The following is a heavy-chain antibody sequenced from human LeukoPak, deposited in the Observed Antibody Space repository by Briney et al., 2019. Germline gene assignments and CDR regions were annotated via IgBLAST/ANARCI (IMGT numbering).Heavy chain of an antibody. CDR3: AREAAWGNWYFDL. Sequence: GRSLRLSCAASGFAFSRHGMHWVRQAPGKGLEWVAVIGDTGRAKYYADSVEGRFTASRDNSKNTLYLEMNSLRYDDTALYYCAREAAWGNWYFDLWGRGTLVTVSS. CDR2: IGDTGRAK. J-gene: IGHJ2*01. D-gene: IGHD3-16*01. CDR1: GFAFSRHG. V-gene: IGHV3-30*03.